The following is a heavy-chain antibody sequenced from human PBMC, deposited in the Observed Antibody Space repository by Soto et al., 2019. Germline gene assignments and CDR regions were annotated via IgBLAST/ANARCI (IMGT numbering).Heavy chain of an antibody. Sequence: PGGSLRLSCGGSGFTFSSYAMSWVRQAPGKGLEWVSGVTGSGESAYYADSVKCRFSISRDNSKKTLYLQMESLRAEDTAVYFCAKDQWFYDNVWGSLRYPYYFDLCGQGILLTVSS. D-gene: IGHD3-16*01. CDR2: VTGSGESA. CDR1: GFTFSSYA. V-gene: IGHV3-23*01. CDR3: AKDQWFYDNVWGSLRYPYYFDL. J-gene: IGHJ4*02.